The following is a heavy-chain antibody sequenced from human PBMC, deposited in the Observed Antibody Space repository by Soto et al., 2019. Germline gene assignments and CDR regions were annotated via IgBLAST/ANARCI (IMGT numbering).Heavy chain of an antibody. CDR1: GYTFTSYG. CDR3: ARDYDSSGYYIPPTD. D-gene: IGHD3-22*01. V-gene: IGHV1-18*01. Sequence: GASVKVSCKASGYTFTSYGISWVRQAPGQGLEWMGWISAYNGNTNYAQKLQGRVTMTTDTSTSTAYMELRSLRSDDTAVYYCARDYDSSGYYIPPTDWGQGTLVTVSS. J-gene: IGHJ4*02. CDR2: ISAYNGNT.